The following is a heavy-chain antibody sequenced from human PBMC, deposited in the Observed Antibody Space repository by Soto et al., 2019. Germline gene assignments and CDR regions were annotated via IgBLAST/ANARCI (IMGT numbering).Heavy chain of an antibody. CDR3: ARRKGGWLQFPSFRH. Sequence: TLSLTCTVSGGSGSSGSYYWSWIRQPPGRGLEWIGYIYYSGSTNYNPSLKSRVTISVDTSTNQFSLNLSSVTAADTAVYYCARRKGGWLQFPSFRHWGQGNLVTLSS. CDR1: GGSGSSGSYY. J-gene: IGHJ1*01. CDR2: IYYSGST. V-gene: IGHV4-61*01. D-gene: IGHD5-12*01.